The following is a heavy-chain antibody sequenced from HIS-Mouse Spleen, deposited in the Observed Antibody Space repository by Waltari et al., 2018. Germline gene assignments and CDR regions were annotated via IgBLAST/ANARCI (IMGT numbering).Heavy chain of an antibody. CDR3: ARAQPSHYYGSGSYFDY. CDR2: ISSSSSYI. J-gene: IGHJ4*02. V-gene: IGHV3-21*01. D-gene: IGHD3-10*01. Sequence: GLEWVSSISSSSSYIYYADSVKGRFTISRDNAKNSLYLQMNSLRAEDTAVYYCARAQPSHYYGSGSYFDYWGQGTLVTVSS.